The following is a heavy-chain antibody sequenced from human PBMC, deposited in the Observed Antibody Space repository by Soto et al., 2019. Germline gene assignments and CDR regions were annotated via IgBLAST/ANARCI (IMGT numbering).Heavy chain of an antibody. CDR3: ARVGVGHGGNSSY. Sequence: SVKVSCKASGGTFSSYTISWVRQAPGQGLEWMGRIIPILGIANYAQKFQGRVTITADKSTSTAYMELSSLRSEDTAVYYCARVGVGHGGNSSYWGQGTQVTVSS. CDR2: IIPILGIA. V-gene: IGHV1-69*02. CDR1: GGTFSSYT. D-gene: IGHD2-21*02. J-gene: IGHJ4*02.